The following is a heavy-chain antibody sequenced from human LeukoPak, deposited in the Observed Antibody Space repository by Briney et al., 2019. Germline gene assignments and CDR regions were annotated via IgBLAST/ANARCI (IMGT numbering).Heavy chain of an antibody. Sequence: PGGSLRLSCAASGFTFSSYGMHWVRQAPGKGLEWVAFIRYDGSNKYYADPVKGRFTISRDNSKNTLYLQMNSLRAEDTAVYYCAKKSPSIVVVPAARKYYYYMDVWGKGTTVTVSS. D-gene: IGHD2-2*01. CDR2: IRYDGSNK. V-gene: IGHV3-30*02. CDR1: GFTFSSYG. J-gene: IGHJ6*03. CDR3: AKKSPSIVVVPAARKYYYYMDV.